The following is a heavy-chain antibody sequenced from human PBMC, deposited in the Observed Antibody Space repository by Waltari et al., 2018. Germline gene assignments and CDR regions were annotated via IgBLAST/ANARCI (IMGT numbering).Heavy chain of an antibody. CDR3: IAVAGSGVGNDAFDI. D-gene: IGHD6-19*01. CDR2: INPNSGGT. CDR1: GYTFTGYY. V-gene: IGHV1-2*02. J-gene: IGHJ3*02. Sequence: QVQLVQSGAEVKKPGASVKVSCKASGYTFTGYYMHWVRQHPGQGLEWMGWINPNSGGTNYAQKFQGRVTMTRDTSISTAYMELSRLRSDDTAVYYCIAVAGSGVGNDAFDIWGQGTMVTVSS.